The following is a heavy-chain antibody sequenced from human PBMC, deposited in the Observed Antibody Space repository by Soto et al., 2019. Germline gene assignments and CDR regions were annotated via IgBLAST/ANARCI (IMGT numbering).Heavy chain of an antibody. J-gene: IGHJ3*01. CDR1: GFFISSGNY. D-gene: IGHD2-15*01. CDR2: IFHGGYT. V-gene: IGHV4-38-2*01. CDR3: ARARWYDAFDV. Sequence: SETLSLTCAVSGFFISSGNYWGWIRKPPGKGLEWIGSIFHGGYTYYNPSLKSRVTISVDMSKNQFSLKLNSVTAADTAVYYCARARWYDAFDVWGQGTVVTVSS.